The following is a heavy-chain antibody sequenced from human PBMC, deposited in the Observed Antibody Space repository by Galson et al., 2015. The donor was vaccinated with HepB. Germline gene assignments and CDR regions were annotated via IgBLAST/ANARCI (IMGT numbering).Heavy chain of an antibody. CDR3: ARGRNGGLDG. D-gene: IGHD3-16*01. CDR1: GDSVFTNGVA. Sequence: CAISGDSVFTNGVAWNWIRQSPSRGLEWLGRTYYRSTWRHDYAVSVESRITINLDTSVNHFSLQVNSVTPEDTAMYYCARGRNGGLDGWGQGTLVTVSS. J-gene: IGHJ5*02. V-gene: IGHV6-1*01. CDR2: TYYRSTWRH.